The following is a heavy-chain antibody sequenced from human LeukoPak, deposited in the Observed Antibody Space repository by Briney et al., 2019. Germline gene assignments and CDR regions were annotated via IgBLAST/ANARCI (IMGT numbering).Heavy chain of an antibody. J-gene: IGHJ6*02. V-gene: IGHV1-69*13. CDR3: ARCRGFLRYYGMDV. CDR2: IIPIFGTA. Sequence: SVKVSCKASGGTFSSYAISWVRQAPGQGLEWMGGIIPIFGTANYAQKFQGRVTITADESTSTAYMELNSLRSEDTAVYYCARCRGFLRYYGMDVWGQGTTVTVSS. D-gene: IGHD3-10*01. CDR1: GGTFSSYA.